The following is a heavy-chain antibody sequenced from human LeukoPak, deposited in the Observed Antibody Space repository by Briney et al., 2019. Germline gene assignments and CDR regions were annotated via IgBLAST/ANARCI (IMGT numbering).Heavy chain of an antibody. CDR1: RGTFSTYG. Sequence: ASVKVSCKASRGTFSTYGLSWVRQAPGQGLEWMGGIIPIFGTAKYAQKFQGRVTITADESTSTAYMELSGLRSEDTAVYYCARRYYYYYDSSGYYYSWFDPWGQGTLVTVSS. J-gene: IGHJ5*02. V-gene: IGHV1-69*13. CDR3: ARRYYYYYDSSGYYYSWFDP. CDR2: IIPIFGTA. D-gene: IGHD3-22*01.